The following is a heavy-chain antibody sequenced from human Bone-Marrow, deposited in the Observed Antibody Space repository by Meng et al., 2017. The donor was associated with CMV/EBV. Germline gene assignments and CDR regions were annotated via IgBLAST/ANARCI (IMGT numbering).Heavy chain of an antibody. CDR1: GGSISSSSYY. CDR2: IYHSGST. V-gene: IGHV4-39*07. CDR3: ATLGIGAAATPFEY. Sequence: SETLSLTCTVSGGSISSSSYYWGWIRQPPGKGLEWIGSIYHSGSTYYNPSLKSRVTISIDTSKNQFSLKLSSVTAADTAVYYCATLGIGAAATPFEYWGQGTLVTVSS. D-gene: IGHD2-15*01. J-gene: IGHJ4*02.